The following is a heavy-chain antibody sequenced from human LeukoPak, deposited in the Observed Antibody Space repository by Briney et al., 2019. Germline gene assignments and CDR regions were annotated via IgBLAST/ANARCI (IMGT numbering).Heavy chain of an antibody. CDR3: ARDGKRTSMITSGGARPHYFDY. V-gene: IGHV4-39*07. CDR1: GGSIGSSSHS. J-gene: IGHJ4*02. Sequence: SGTLSLTCSVSGGSIGSSSHSWGWIRQSPGKGLEWIGSIYYSGSTFYNPSLKSRVTISVDRSKNQFSLKLSSVTAADTAVFYCARDGKRTSMITSGGARPHYFDYWGQGALVTVSS. CDR2: IYYSGST. D-gene: IGHD3-16*01.